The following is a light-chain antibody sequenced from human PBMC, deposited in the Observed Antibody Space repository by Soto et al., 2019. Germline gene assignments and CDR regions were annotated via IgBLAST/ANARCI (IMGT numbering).Light chain of an antibody. CDR1: QGISRY. J-gene: IGKJ4*01. V-gene: IGKV1-9*01. CDR3: QQLNTYPVT. Sequence: IQLTQSPSSLSASVGDSVTITCRASQGISRYLSWYQQKPGRAPKLLISAASTLQSGVPARFSGSGSGTDFALGITCMQPEDFATYSCQQLNTYPVTFGGGTKVEIK. CDR2: AAS.